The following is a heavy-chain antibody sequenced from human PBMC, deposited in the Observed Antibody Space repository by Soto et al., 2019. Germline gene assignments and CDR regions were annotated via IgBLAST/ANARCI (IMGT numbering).Heavy chain of an antibody. CDR2: ISWNSGSI. V-gene: IGHV3-9*01. Sequence: GGSLRLSCAASGFTFDDYAMHWVRQAPGKGLEWVSGISWNSGSIGYADSVKGRFTISRDNAKNSLYLQMNSLRAEDTALYYCAKVNVYRVYIDAFDIWGQGTMVTVSS. CDR1: GFTFDDYA. CDR3: AKVNVYRVYIDAFDI. D-gene: IGHD2-2*02. J-gene: IGHJ3*02.